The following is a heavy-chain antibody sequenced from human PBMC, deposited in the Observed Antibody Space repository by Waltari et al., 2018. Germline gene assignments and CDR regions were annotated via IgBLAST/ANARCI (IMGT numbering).Heavy chain of an antibody. V-gene: IGHV5-51*01. Sequence: EVQLVRSGAEVKKPGESLKISCKGSGYSFTSYWIAWVRQMPGKGLEWMGVGYVWHSGTSYIPSLQGQVTISADKSISTAYLQWSSLKASDTAMYYCAVLGAVEMATSGAFDVWGQGTMVTVSS. CDR3: AVLGAVEMATSGAFDV. CDR1: GYSFTSYW. J-gene: IGHJ3*01. D-gene: IGHD5-12*01. CDR2: GYVWHSGT.